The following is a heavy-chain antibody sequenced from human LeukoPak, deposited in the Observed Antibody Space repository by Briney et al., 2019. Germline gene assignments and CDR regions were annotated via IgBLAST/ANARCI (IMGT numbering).Heavy chain of an antibody. J-gene: IGHJ4*02. Sequence: GGSLRLSCAASGFTFSNYAMNWVRQAPAKGLEWLSYISISSSTIYYADSVKGRFTISRDNAKKTLFLQMNSLRDEDTAVYYCARGETAVTSYLHFWGQGTLVTVSS. D-gene: IGHD4-17*01. CDR3: ARGETAVTSYLHF. CDR2: ISISSSTI. CDR1: GFTFSNYA. V-gene: IGHV3-48*02.